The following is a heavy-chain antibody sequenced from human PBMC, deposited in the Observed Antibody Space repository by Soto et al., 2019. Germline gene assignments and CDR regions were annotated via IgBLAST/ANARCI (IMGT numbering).Heavy chain of an antibody. CDR1: GFPFNSYT. V-gene: IGHV3-23*01. Sequence: EVRLLESGGELVQPGGSLRVSCAASGFPFNSYTMNWVRQAPGKGLEWVSAISNTGVTTFYADSVRGRFTISRDNSKNTLDLQMNSLRAEDTAVYFCAKDKTGVRGGYYYYGVDVWGQGTTVTVSS. J-gene: IGHJ6*02. CDR3: AKDKTGVRGGYYYYGVDV. D-gene: IGHD1-1*01. CDR2: ISNTGVTT.